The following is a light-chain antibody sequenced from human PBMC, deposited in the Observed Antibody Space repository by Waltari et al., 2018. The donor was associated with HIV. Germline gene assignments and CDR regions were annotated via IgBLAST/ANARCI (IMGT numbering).Light chain of an antibody. J-gene: IGKJ1*01. CDR3: MQALQTGKT. V-gene: IGKV2-28*01. CDR1: QSLLYSTGYNY. Sequence: DIVMTQSPLSLSVTPGEPASISCRSSQSLLYSTGYNYLDWYLQKPGQSPQLLIFLGSNRASGVPDMFSGSGSGTDFTLKISRVEAEDAGIYYCMQALQTGKTFGQGTKVEIK. CDR2: LGS.